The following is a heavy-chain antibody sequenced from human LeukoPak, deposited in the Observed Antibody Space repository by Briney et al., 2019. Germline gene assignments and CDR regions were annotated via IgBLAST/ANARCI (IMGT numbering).Heavy chain of an antibody. D-gene: IGHD3-22*01. CDR2: ISGSGGTA. CDR3: AKASYYYDSSGYYRLGYFNY. J-gene: IGHJ4*02. V-gene: IGHV3-23*01. Sequence: GGSLRLSCAASGFTFSSYAMSWVRQAPGKGLEWVSGISGSGGTAYYADSVKGRFTISRDNSKNTLYLQMNTLRAEDMAVYYCAKASYYYDSSGYYRLGYFNYWGQGTLVTVSP. CDR1: GFTFSSYA.